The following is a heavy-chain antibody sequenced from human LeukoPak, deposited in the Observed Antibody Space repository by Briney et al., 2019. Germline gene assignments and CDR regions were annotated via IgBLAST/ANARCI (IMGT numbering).Heavy chain of an antibody. CDR1: GFTFSSYA. J-gene: IGHJ5*02. Sequence: GGSLGLSCAASGFTFSSYAMHWVRQAPGKGLEWVAVISYDGSNKYYADSVKGRFTISRDNSKNTLYLQMNSLRAEDTAVYYCARIKALNWFDPWGQGTLVTVSS. V-gene: IGHV3-30*04. CDR2: ISYDGSNK. CDR3: ARIKALNWFDP.